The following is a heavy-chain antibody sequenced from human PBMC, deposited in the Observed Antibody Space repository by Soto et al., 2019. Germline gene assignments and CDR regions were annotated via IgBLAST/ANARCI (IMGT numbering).Heavy chain of an antibody. J-gene: IGHJ4*02. CDR2: ISYDGSNK. D-gene: IGHD3-3*01. V-gene: IGHV3-30-3*01. CDR1: GFTFSSYA. CDR3: ARDGSDYDFWSGYYTV. Sequence: GGSLRLSCAASGFTFSSYAMHWVRQAPGKGLEWVAVISYDGSNKYYADSVKGRFTISRDNSKNTLYLQMNSLRAEDTAVYYCARDGSDYDFWSGYYTVWGQGTLVTVSS.